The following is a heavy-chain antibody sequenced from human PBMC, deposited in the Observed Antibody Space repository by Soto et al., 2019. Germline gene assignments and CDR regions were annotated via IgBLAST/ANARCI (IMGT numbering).Heavy chain of an antibody. CDR1: GFTFSSYS. V-gene: IGHV3-21*01. D-gene: IGHD6-13*01. CDR2: ISSSSSYI. Sequence: GGSLRLSCAASGFTFSSYSMNWVRQAPGKGLEWVSSISSSSSYIYYADSVKGRFTISRDNAKNSLYLQMNSLRAEDTAVYYCARRGGRAAAPDVWGQGTTVTVSS. CDR3: ARRGGRAAAPDV. J-gene: IGHJ6*02.